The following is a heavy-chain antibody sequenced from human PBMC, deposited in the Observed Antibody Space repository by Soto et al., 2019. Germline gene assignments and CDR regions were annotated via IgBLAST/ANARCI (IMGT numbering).Heavy chain of an antibody. CDR3: ARFPAYDILTGYYLAYFDY. CDR1: GGSISSYY. V-gene: IGHV4-59*01. D-gene: IGHD3-9*01. Sequence: PSETLSLTCTVSGGSISSYYWSWIRQPPGKGLEWIGYIYYSGSTNYNPSLKSRVTISVDTSKNQFSLKLSSVTAADTAVYYCARFPAYDILTGYYLAYFDYWGQGTLVTV. J-gene: IGHJ4*02. CDR2: IYYSGST.